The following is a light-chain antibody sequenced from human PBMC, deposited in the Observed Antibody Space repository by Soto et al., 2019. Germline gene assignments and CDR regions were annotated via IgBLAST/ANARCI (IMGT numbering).Light chain of an antibody. CDR1: QRVSSS. CDR2: DAS. V-gene: IGKV3-11*01. J-gene: IGKJ1*01. CDR3: QQRTKWRT. Sequence: EIVLTQSPATLSLSPGERATLSCRASQRVSSSLAWYQQKPGQAPRLLIYDASNRATGIPARFSGSGSGTDFTLTISSLEPEDFAVYYCQQRTKWRTFGQGTKVDIK.